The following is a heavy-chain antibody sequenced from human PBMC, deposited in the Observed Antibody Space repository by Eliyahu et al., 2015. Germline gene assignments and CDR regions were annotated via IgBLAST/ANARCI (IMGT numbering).Heavy chain of an antibody. J-gene: IGHJ3*02. CDR1: GGSISSYY. CDR2: IYYSGST. D-gene: IGHD3-10*01. V-gene: IGHV4-59*08. CDR3: ARHRVTMVRGVITDAFDI. Sequence: QVQLQESGPGLVKPSETLSLTCTVSGGSISSYYWSWIRQPPGKGLEWIGDIYYSGSTNYNPSLKSRVTISVDTSKNQFSLKLSSVTAADTAVYYCARHRVTMVRGVITDAFDIWGQGTMVTVSS.